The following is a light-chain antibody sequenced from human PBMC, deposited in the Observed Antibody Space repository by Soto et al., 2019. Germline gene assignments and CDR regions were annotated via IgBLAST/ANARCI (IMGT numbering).Light chain of an antibody. CDR2: GNT. Sequence: QSVLTQPPSVSGAPGQRVTISCTGSSSNIGAGYDVHWYQQLPGTAPKLLIYGNTNRPSGVPDRFSGSKSGTSASLAITRLQAEDEADYYCQSYDSSLSAVFGGGTQLTVL. J-gene: IGLJ2*01. V-gene: IGLV1-40*01. CDR3: QSYDSSLSAV. CDR1: SSNIGAGYD.